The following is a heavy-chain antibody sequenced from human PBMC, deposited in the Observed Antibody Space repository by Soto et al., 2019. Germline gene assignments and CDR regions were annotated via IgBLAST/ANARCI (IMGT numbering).Heavy chain of an antibody. J-gene: IGHJ4*02. D-gene: IGHD2-15*01. CDR1: GYTFTSYG. V-gene: IGHV1-18*01. Sequence: ASVKVSCKASGYTFTSYGISWVRQAPGQGLEWMGWISAYNGNTNYAQKLQGRVTMTTDTSTSTAYMELRSLRSDDTAVYYCALVLLGYCSGGSCPLGYWGQGTLVTVSS. CDR2: ISAYNGNT. CDR3: ALVLLGYCSGGSCPLGY.